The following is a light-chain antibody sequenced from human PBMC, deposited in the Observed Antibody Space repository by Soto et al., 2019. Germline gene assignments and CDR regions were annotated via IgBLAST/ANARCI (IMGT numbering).Light chain of an antibody. CDR2: NDN. J-gene: IGLJ2*01. CDR1: SSNMGSNT. Sequence: QSVLTQPPSASGTPGQGVAISCSGSSSNMGSNTVNWYQHLPGTAPKLLIYNDNQRPSGVHDRFFGSKSGTSASLAITGLQSEDEADYYCAAWDGSLNHILFVGGTKLTVL. V-gene: IGLV1-44*01. CDR3: AAWDGSLNHIL.